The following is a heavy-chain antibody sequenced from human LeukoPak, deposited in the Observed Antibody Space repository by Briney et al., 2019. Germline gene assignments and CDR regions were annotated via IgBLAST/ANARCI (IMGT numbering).Heavy chain of an antibody. CDR3: ALGSCSWYEGVDY. D-gene: IGHD6-13*01. CDR2: INAGNGNT. CDR1: GYTFTSYA. J-gene: IGHJ4*02. V-gene: IGHV1-3*01. Sequence: ASVKVSCKASGYTFTSYAMHWVRQAPGQRLEWMGWINAGNGNTKYSQKFQGRVTITRDTSASTAYMELSSLRSEDTAVYYCALGSCSWYEGVDYWGQGTLVTVSS.